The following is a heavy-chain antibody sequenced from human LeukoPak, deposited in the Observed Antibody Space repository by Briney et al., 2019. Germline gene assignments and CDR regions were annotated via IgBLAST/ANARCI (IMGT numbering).Heavy chain of an antibody. V-gene: IGHV4-34*01. D-gene: IGHD4-17*01. CDR1: GGSFSGYY. J-gene: IGHJ5*02. CDR3: ATHYGDYGWFDP. CDR2: INHSGST. Sequence: SETLSLTCAVYGGSFSGYYWSWIRQPPGKGLEWIGEINHSGSTNYNPSLKSRVTISVDTSKNQFSLKLSSVTAADTAVYYCATHYGDYGWFDPWGQGTLVTVSS.